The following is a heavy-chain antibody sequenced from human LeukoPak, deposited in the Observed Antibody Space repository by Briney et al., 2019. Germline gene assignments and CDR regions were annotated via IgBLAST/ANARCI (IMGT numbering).Heavy chain of an antibody. CDR3: ARDESYRDSSGYYYNYFDY. D-gene: IGHD3-22*01. CDR2: TYYRSKWYN. Sequence: SQTLSLTCAISGDSVSSNSAAWNWIRQSPSRGLEWLGRTYYRSKWYNDYAVSVKGRITIDPDTSKNQFSLQLNSVTPEDTAVYYCARDESYRDSSGYYYNYFDYWGQGTLVTVSS. J-gene: IGHJ4*02. CDR1: GDSVSSNSAA. V-gene: IGHV6-1*01.